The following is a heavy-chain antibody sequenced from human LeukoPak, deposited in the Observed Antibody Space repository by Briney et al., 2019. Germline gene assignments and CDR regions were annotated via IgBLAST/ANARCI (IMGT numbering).Heavy chain of an antibody. CDR1: GHTLTELS. J-gene: IGHJ1*01. CDR3: ATPPVWFGEFMSDNSILGYFQD. V-gene: IGHV1-24*01. D-gene: IGHD3-10*01. CDR2: FDTQEGET. Sequence: GASVKVSCKISGHTLTELSIHWVRQAPGKGLEWMGGFDTQEGETIFAQNFQGRVTMTEDTSSDTAYMELSSLTSEDTAVYYCATPPVWFGEFMSDNSILGYFQDWGQGTLVTVSS.